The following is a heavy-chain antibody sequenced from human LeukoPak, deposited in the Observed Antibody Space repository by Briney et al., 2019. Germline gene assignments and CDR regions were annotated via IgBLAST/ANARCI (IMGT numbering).Heavy chain of an antibody. CDR2: INWNGGST. CDR3: ARDLGSLGGYSDY. Sequence: RTGGSLRLSCAASGFTFDDYGMSWVRQTPGKGLEWVSGINWNGGSTGYAASVKGRFTISRDSAKNSLYLQMNSLRAEDTALYYCARDLGSLGGYSDYWGQGTLVTVSS. V-gene: IGHV3-20*04. D-gene: IGHD4-23*01. J-gene: IGHJ4*02. CDR1: GFTFDDYG.